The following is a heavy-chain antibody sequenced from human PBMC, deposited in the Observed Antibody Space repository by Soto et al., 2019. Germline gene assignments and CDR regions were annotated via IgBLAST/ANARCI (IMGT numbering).Heavy chain of an antibody. CDR2: IYSGGST. J-gene: IGHJ4*02. D-gene: IGHD6-19*01. V-gene: IGHV3-66*01. CDR1: GFTVSSNY. Sequence: EVQLVESGGGLVQPGGSLRLSCAASGFTVSSNYMSWVRQAPGKGLEWVSVIYSGGSTYYADSVKGRFTISRDNSKNTRYLQMNSLRAEDTAVYYCARDRPYSSGWYHDYWGQGTLVTVSS. CDR3: ARDRPYSSGWYHDY.